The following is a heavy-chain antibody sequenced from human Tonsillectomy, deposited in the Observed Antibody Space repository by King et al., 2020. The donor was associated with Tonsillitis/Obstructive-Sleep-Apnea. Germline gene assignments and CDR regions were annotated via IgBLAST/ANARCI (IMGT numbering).Heavy chain of an antibody. D-gene: IGHD1-7*01. J-gene: IGHJ6*03. V-gene: IGHV3-30*18. CDR2: ISYDGSNK. Sequence: VQLVESGGGVVQPGRSLRLSCAASGFTFSSYGMHLVRQAPGKGLEWVALISYDGSNKYYADSVKGRFTISRDNSKNTLYLQMNSLRAEETAGYYCAKEAEGGTYYYYYHNMDVWGKGTTVTVSS. CDR1: GFTFSSYG. CDR3: AKEAEGGTYYYYYHNMDV.